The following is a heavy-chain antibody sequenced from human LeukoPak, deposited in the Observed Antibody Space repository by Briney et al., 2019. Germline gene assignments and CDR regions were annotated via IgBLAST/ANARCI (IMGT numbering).Heavy chain of an antibody. CDR3: ARGNYYGSGSYQPPFDY. CDR1: GFTFSSYA. V-gene: IGHV3-30*04. Sequence: GRSLRLSCAASGFTFSSYAMHWVRQAPGKGLEWVAVKSYDGSNKYYADSVKGRFTISRDNSKNTLYLQMNSLRAEDTAVYYCARGNYYGSGSYQPPFDYWGQGTLVTVSS. J-gene: IGHJ4*02. CDR2: KSYDGSNK. D-gene: IGHD3-10*01.